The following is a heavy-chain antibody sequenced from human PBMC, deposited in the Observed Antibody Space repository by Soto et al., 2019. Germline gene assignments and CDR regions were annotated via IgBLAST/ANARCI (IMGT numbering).Heavy chain of an antibody. CDR3: ARDQPGYSYGYGLGY. V-gene: IGHV3-33*01. CDR1: GFTFSSYG. D-gene: IGHD5-18*01. Sequence: GGSLRLSCAASGFTFSSYGMHWVRQAPGKGLEWVAVIWYDGSNKYYADSVKGRFTISRDNAKNSLYLQMNSLRAEDTAVYYCARDQPGYSYGYGLGYWGQGTLVTVSS. CDR2: IWYDGSNK. J-gene: IGHJ4*02.